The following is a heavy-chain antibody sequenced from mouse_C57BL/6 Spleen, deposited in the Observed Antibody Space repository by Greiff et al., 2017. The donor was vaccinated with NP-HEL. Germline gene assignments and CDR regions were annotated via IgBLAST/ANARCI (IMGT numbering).Heavy chain of an antibody. CDR1: GYTFTSYW. CDR2: IYPSDSET. V-gene: IGHV1-61*01. J-gene: IGHJ2*01. CDR3: ARQGSTMVTTFDY. D-gene: IGHD2-2*01. Sequence: QVQLQQPGAELVRPGSSVKLSCKASGYTFTSYWMDWVKQRPGQGLEWIGNIYPSDSETHYNQKFKDKATLTVDKSSSTAYMQLSSLTSEESAVYYCARQGSTMVTTFDYWGQGTTLTVSS.